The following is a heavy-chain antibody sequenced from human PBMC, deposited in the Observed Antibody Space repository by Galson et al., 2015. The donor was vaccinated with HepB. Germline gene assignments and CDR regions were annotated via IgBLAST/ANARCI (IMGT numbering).Heavy chain of an antibody. CDR2: IYTSGST. CDR1: GGSISSYY. D-gene: IGHD3-10*01. V-gene: IGHV4-4*07. CDR3: ARVYTRESGGGEFDY. J-gene: IGHJ4*02. Sequence: LSLTCTVSGGSISSYYWSWIRQPAGKGLEWIGRIYTSGSTNYNPSLKSRVTMSVDTSKNQFSLKLSSVTAADTAVYYCARVYTRESGGGEFDYWGQGTLVTVSS.